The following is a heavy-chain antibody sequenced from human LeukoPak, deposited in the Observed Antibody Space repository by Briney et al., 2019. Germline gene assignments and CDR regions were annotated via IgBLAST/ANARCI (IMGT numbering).Heavy chain of an antibody. V-gene: IGHV3-49*04. CDR1: GFTFGDYA. CDR3: TRAGITIFGVVTHPGY. CDR2: IRRKAYGGTT. Sequence: GGSLRLSCTASGFTFGDYAMSWVRQAPGKGLEWVGFIRRKAYGGTTEYAASVKGRFTISRDDSKSIADLQMHSLKTENTAVYYCTRAGITIFGVVTHPGYWGQGTLVTVSS. J-gene: IGHJ4*02. D-gene: IGHD3-3*01.